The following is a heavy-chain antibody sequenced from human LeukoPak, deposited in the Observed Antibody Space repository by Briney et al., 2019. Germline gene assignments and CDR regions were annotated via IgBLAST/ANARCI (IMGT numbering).Heavy chain of an antibody. CDR3: TPSIAVAGSLDY. Sequence: TGGSLRLSCAASGFTFSNVWMSWVRQAPGKGLKWGGRIKSKTDGGTTDYAAAVKGRFTISRDDSKNTLNLQMNSLKTEDTAVYYCTPSIAVAGSLDYWGQGTLVTVSS. CDR1: GFTFSNVW. J-gene: IGHJ4*02. D-gene: IGHD6-19*01. V-gene: IGHV3-15*01. CDR2: IKSKTDGGTT.